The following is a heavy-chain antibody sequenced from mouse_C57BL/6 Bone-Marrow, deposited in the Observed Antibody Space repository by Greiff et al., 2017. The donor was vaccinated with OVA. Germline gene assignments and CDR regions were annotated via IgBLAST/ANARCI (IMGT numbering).Heavy chain of an antibody. V-gene: IGHV5-12*01. CDR3: ARKGGDYYGSSYYAMDY. CDR2: ISNGGGST. J-gene: IGHJ4*01. Sequence: EVKVEESGGGLVQPGGSLKLSCAASGFTFSDYYMYWVRQTPEKRLEWVAYISNGGGSTYYPDTVKGRFTISRENAKNTLYLQMSRLKSEDTAMYYCARKGGDYYGSSYYAMDYWGQGTSVTVSS. D-gene: IGHD1-1*01. CDR1: GFTFSDYY.